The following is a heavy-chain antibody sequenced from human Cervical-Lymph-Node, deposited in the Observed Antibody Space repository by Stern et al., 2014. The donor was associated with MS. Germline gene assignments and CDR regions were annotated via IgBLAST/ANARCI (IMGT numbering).Heavy chain of an antibody. CDR3: VRSQTMFRGVTFFDY. V-gene: IGHV2-70*11. CDR1: GFSLSTTGMC. Sequence: RVTLRESGPALVKPTQTLTLTCSFSGFSLSTTGMCVSWIRQPPGQALEWLALIDWDGDKYYTTSLKTRLTISKDTSKNQVVLTMTNVDPVDTATYYCVRSQTMFRGVTFFDYWGQGTLITVSS. J-gene: IGHJ4*02. CDR2: IDWDGDK. D-gene: IGHD3-10*01.